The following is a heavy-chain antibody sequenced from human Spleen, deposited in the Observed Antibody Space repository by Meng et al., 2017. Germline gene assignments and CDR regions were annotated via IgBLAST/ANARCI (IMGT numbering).Heavy chain of an antibody. CDR3: ARKAGNCISTTCYSLDY. J-gene: IGHJ4*02. CDR2: INAVVGTT. Sequence: SVKVSCKALGGIFSNYVIGWVRQAPGQGLEWMGGINAVVGTTNYAQKFQDRVTITSDESTSTVYMELTRLTSADTAVYFCARKAGNCISTTCYSLDYWGQGTLVTVSS. CDR1: GGIFSNYV. V-gene: IGHV1-69*13. D-gene: IGHD2-2*01.